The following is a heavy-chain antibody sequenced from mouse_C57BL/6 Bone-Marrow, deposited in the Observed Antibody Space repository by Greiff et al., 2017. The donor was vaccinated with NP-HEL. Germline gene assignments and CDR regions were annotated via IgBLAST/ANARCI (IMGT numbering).Heavy chain of an antibody. V-gene: IGHV1-81*01. CDR3: ARSVSTMIIDYFDY. D-gene: IGHD2-4*01. CDR2: IYPRSGNT. CDR1: GYTFTSYG. J-gene: IGHJ2*01. Sequence: QVQLQQSGAELARPGASVKLSCKASGYTFTSYGISWVKQRTGQGLEWIGEIYPRSGNTYYNEKFKGKATLTADKSSSTAYMELRSLTSEDSAVYFCARSVSTMIIDYFDYWGQGTTLTVSS.